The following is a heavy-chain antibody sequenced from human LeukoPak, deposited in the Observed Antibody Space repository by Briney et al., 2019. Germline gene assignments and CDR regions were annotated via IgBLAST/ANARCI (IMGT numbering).Heavy chain of an antibody. V-gene: IGHV1-46*01. CDR2: INPSGGST. Sequence: GASVKVSCTASGYTFTSYYMHWVRQAPGQGLEWMGIINPSGGSTSYAQKFQGRVTMTRDTSTSTVYMELSSLRSEDTAVYYCAKDGIVVVNGMDVWGQGTTVTVSS. CDR1: GYTFTSYY. D-gene: IGHD2-21*01. J-gene: IGHJ6*02. CDR3: AKDGIVVVNGMDV.